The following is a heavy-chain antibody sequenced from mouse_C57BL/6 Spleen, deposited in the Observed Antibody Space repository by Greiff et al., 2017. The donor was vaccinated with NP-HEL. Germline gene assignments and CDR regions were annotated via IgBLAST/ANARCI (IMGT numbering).Heavy chain of an antibody. Sequence: QVQLQQPGAELVKPGASVKMSCKASGYTFTRYWITWVKQRPGQGLEWIGDIYPGSGGTKYSEKFESKATLTVDTSSSTAYMQLSSLTSEDSAVYYCASYYWYFDVWGTGTTVTVSS. V-gene: IGHV1-55*01. CDR3: ASYYWYFDV. CDR1: GYTFTRYW. CDR2: IYPGSGGT. J-gene: IGHJ1*03.